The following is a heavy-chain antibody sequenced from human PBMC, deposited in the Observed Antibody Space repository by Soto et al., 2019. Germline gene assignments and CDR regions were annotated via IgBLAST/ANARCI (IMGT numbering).Heavy chain of an antibody. CDR1: GGSISSYY. CDR2: IYYSGST. D-gene: IGHD4-17*01. CDR3: ARTTAVPNTLRSRYFFDY. Sequence: SETLSLTSTVSGGSISSYYWSWIRQPPGKGLEWIGYIYYSGSTNYNPSLKSRVTISVDTSKNQFSLRLSSVTTADTALYYCARTTAVPNTLRSRYFFDYWGQGTLVTVSS. V-gene: IGHV4-59*01. J-gene: IGHJ4*02.